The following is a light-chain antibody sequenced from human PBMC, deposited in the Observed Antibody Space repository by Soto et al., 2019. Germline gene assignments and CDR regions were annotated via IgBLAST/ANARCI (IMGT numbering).Light chain of an antibody. CDR1: QSISSW. CDR3: QQLDSYPIT. V-gene: IGKV1-5*03. J-gene: IGKJ5*01. Sequence: DIQMTQSPSTLSASVGDRVTITCRASQSISSWLAWYQQRPGKAPKLLIYEASIFESGVPSRFSGSGSGTDFTLTISSLQPEDFATYYCQQLDSYPITFGQGTRLEIK. CDR2: EAS.